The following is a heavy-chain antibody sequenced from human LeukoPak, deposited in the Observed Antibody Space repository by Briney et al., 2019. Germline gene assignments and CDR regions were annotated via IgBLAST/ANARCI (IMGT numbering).Heavy chain of an antibody. Sequence: SETLSLTCAVYGGSFSGYYWSWIRQPPGKGLEWIGEINHSGSTNYNPSLKGRVTISVDTSKNQFSLKLSSVSAADTAVYYCARGLAYYYDSSGYSDAFDIWGQGTMVTVSS. CDR1: GGSFSGYY. J-gene: IGHJ3*02. D-gene: IGHD3-22*01. CDR2: INHSGST. CDR3: ARGLAYYYDSSGYSDAFDI. V-gene: IGHV4-34*01.